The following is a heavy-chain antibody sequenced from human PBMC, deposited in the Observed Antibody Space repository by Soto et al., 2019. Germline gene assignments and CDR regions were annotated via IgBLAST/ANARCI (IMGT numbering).Heavy chain of an antibody. D-gene: IGHD2-2*01. CDR3: ARGDIVVVPAATDAFDI. J-gene: IGHJ3*02. CDR1: GYTFTSYG. CDR2: ISAYNGNT. Sequence: ASVKVSCKASGYTFTSYGISWVRQAPGQGLEWMGWISAYNGNTNYAQKLQGRVTMTTDTSTSTAYMELRSLRSDDTAVYYCARGDIVVVPAATDAFDIWGQGTMVTVSS. V-gene: IGHV1-18*01.